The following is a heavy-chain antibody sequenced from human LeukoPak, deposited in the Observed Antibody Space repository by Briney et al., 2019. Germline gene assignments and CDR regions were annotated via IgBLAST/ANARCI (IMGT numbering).Heavy chain of an antibody. CDR2: IYYSGST. J-gene: IGHJ4*02. D-gene: IGHD3-9*01. CDR1: GGSISISSYY. CDR3: ARHHPDNDY. V-gene: IGHV4-39*01. Sequence: PSETLSLTCTVSGGSISISSYYWGWIRQPPGKGLEWIGSIYYSGSTYYNPSLKSRVTISVDTSKNQFSLKLSSVTATDTAVYYCARHHPDNDYWGQGTLVTVSS.